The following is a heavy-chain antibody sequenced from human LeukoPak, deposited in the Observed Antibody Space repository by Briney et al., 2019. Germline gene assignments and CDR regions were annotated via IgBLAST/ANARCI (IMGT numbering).Heavy chain of an antibody. V-gene: IGHV4-39*01. D-gene: IGHD6-6*01. CDR2: IYYSGST. J-gene: IGHJ5*02. CDR1: GGSISSSSYY. Sequence: SETLSLTCTVSGGSISSSSYYWGWIRQPPGKGLEWFGSIYYSGSTYYNPSLKSRVTISVDTSKNQFSLKLSSVTAADTAVYYCASLGGSDSSSRFDPWGRGTLVTVSS. CDR3: ASLGGSDSSSRFDP.